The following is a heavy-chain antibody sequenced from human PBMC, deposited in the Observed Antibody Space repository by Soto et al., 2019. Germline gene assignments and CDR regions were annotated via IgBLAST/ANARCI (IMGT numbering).Heavy chain of an antibody. Sequence: QVQLVQSGAEVKKPGDSVRVSCKASGYTFTSYGIGWVRQAPRQGLEWMGWISANNGNTKYAQKLQGRVTMTTDASTSTAYMELRSLRSDDAAVYYCARDGYFDHWGQGTLVTVSS. CDR2: ISANNGNT. V-gene: IGHV1-18*01. CDR1: GYTFTSYG. CDR3: ARDGYFDH. J-gene: IGHJ4*01.